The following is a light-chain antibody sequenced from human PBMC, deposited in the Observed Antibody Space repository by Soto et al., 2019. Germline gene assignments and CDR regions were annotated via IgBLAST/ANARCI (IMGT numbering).Light chain of an antibody. V-gene: IGLV2-11*01. J-gene: IGLJ2*01. CDR2: DVN. CDR3: CSYAGSYTLV. Sequence: QSALTQPRSVSGSPGQSVTIPCTGTSSDVGGYDYVSWSQQHPGKAPKPMIYDVNKWPSGVPDRLSGSKSGNTASLTISGLHAEDEADYYCCSYAGSYTLVFGGGTKLTVL. CDR1: SSDVGGYDY.